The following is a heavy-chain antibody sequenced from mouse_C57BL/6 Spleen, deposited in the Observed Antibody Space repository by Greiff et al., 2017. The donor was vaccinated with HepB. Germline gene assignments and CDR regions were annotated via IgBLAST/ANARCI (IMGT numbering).Heavy chain of an antibody. CDR3: ARRGIKDHWDFGG. V-gene: IGHV1-50*01. CDR2: IDPSGSYT. CDR1: GYTFTSYW. Sequence: VQLQQPGAELVKPGASVKLSCKASGYTFTSYWMQWVKQRPGRGLEWIGKIDPSGSYTNYNQKFKGKATLTVDTSSSTAYMQLSSLTSEDAAVYYCARRGIKDHWDFGGWGTGTTVTVSS. J-gene: IGHJ1*03.